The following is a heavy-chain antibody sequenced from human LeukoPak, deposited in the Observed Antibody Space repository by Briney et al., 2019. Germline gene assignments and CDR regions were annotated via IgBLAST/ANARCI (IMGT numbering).Heavy chain of an antibody. D-gene: IGHD5-12*01. V-gene: IGHV1-69*13. CDR2: IIPIFGTA. Sequence: SVKVSCKASGGTFSSYAISWVRQAPGQGLEWMGGIIPIFGTANYAQKFQGRVTITAAESTSTAYMELSGLRSEDTAVYYCARPPVPGYSGYDCRFHYWGQGTLVTVSS. CDR1: GGTFSSYA. J-gene: IGHJ4*02. CDR3: ARPPVPGYSGYDCRFHY.